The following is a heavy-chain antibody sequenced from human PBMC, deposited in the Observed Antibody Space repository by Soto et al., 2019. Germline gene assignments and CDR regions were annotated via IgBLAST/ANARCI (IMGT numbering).Heavy chain of an antibody. CDR3: VKGMLGSSVAALEYFQH. V-gene: IGHV3-9*01. Sequence: EVQLVESGGGLVQPGRSLRLSCAASGFTFDDYAMHWVRQAPGKGLEWVSGISWNSGSIGYADSVKGRFTISRDNAKNSLYLQMNSLRAEDTALYYCVKGMLGSSVAALEYFQHWGQGTLVTVSS. CDR2: ISWNSGSI. J-gene: IGHJ1*01. D-gene: IGHD2-15*01. CDR1: GFTFDDYA.